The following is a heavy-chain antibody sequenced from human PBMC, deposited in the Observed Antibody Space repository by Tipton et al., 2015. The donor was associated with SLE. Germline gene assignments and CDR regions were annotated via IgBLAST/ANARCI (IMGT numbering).Heavy chain of an antibody. J-gene: IGHJ4*02. V-gene: IGHV4-59*02. D-gene: IGHD3-3*01. CDR2: IYYGGTI. CDR3: AREVGKAFWSGYSN. Sequence: TLSLTCNVSGGPVRTHYWTWIRQAPGKGLEWIGYIYYGGTIKYNPSLKSRVTISLDTSKNQISLKLTSATAADTARYYCAREVGKAFWSGYSNWGQGTMVTVSS. CDR1: GGPVRTHY.